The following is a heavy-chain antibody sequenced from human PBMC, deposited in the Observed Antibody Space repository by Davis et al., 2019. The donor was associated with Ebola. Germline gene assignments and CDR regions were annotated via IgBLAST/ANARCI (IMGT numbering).Heavy chain of an antibody. CDR2: ISQSGST. CDR1: GDSISSSNW. J-gene: IGHJ3*02. CDR3: ARTDYGDIDAFDI. D-gene: IGHD4-17*01. Sequence: MPSETLSLTCAVSGDSISSSNWWSWVRQPPGKGLEWIGEISQSGSTNYNPSLKSRVTISVDKSKNQFSLKLSSVTAADTAVYYCARTDYGDIDAFDIWGQGTLVTVSS. V-gene: IGHV4-4*02.